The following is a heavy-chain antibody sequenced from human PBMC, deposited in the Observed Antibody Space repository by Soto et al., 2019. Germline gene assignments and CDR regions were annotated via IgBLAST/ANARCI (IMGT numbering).Heavy chain of an antibody. Sequence: QVQLVQSGAEVKKPGASVKVSCKASGYSFTNYGFNWVRQAPGQGLEWMGWISADNGDTIYAQTLQDRVSMTTDTSTSTAYMELRSLRSDDTAVYYCARWGYCSAGSCHSLVPAYWGQGTLVTVSS. J-gene: IGHJ4*02. CDR2: ISADNGDT. CDR3: ARWGYCSAGSCHSLVPAY. D-gene: IGHD2-15*01. V-gene: IGHV1-18*01. CDR1: GYSFTNYG.